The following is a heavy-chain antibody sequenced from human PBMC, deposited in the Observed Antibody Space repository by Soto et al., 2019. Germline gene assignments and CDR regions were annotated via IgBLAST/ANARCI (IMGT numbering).Heavy chain of an antibody. V-gene: IGHV4-38-2*01. D-gene: IGHD3-10*01. CDR2: IYHSGST. Sequence: SETLSLTCAVSGYSISSGYYWGWIRQPPGKGLEWIGSIYHSGSTYYNPSLKSRVTISVDTSKNQFSLKLSSVTAADTAVYYCAGYYGSGSYYNYYYYGMDVWGQGTTVT. J-gene: IGHJ6*02. CDR1: GYSISSGYY. CDR3: AGYYGSGSYYNYYYYGMDV.